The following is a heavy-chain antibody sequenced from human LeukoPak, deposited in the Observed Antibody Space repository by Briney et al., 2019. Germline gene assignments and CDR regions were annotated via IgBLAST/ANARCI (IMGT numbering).Heavy chain of an antibody. Sequence: GGSLRLSCAASGFTFNTYWMHWVRQAPGKGLEWVSSISSSSSYIYYADSVKGRFTVSRDNSKNTLSLQMNSLRAEDTAVYYCAKDGGLWVSAHWGDSWGRGTLVTVSS. V-gene: IGHV3-21*04. D-gene: IGHD7-27*01. CDR1: GFTFNTYW. CDR2: ISSSSSYI. CDR3: AKDGGLWVSAHWGDS. J-gene: IGHJ4*02.